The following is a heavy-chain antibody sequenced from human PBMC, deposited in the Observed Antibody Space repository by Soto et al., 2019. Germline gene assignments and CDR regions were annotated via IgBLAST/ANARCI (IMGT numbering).Heavy chain of an antibody. J-gene: IGHJ4*02. D-gene: IGHD5-12*01. CDR2: ISSSGSTI. CDR3: ARDRGYDYYFDY. CDR1: GFPFSSXG. V-gene: IGHV3-48*03. Sequence: LXLXCAASGFPFSSXGMNWVSQAPGKGLEWVSYISSSGSTINYADSVKGRFTISRDNAKNSLYLQMNSLRAGDTAVYYCARDRGYDYYFDYWGQGTLATVSS.